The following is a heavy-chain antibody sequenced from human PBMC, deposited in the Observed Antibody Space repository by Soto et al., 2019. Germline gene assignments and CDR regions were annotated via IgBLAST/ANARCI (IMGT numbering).Heavy chain of an antibody. V-gene: IGHV1-69*02. CDR3: AAQGRLQVLGYYYMDV. D-gene: IGHD4-4*01. Sequence: GASVKVSCKASGGTFSSYTISWVRQAPGQGLEWMGRIIPILGIANYAQKFQGRVTITADKSTSTAYMELSSLRSEDTAVYYCAAQGRLQVLGYYYMDVWGKGTTVTVSS. J-gene: IGHJ6*03. CDR1: GGTFSSYT. CDR2: IIPILGIA.